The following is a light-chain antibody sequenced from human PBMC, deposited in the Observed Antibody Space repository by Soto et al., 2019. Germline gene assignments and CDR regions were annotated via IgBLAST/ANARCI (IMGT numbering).Light chain of an antibody. V-gene: IGKV1-5*03. CDR3: QQYDTYPWT. CDR1: PSFTNW. J-gene: IGKJ1*01. Sequence: DIQMTQSPSTLSASVGDRVTITCRASPSFTNWLAWYQQKPGKAPKLLMYKASVLESGVPSRFSGSESGTEFTLTISSLQPDDFATYYCQQYDTYPWTFGQGTKVEVK. CDR2: KAS.